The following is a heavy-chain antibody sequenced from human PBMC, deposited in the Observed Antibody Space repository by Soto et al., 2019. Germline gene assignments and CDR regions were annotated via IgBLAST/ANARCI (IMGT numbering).Heavy chain of an antibody. J-gene: IGHJ3*02. Sequence: GESLKISCKGSGYSFTNYWIGWVRQMPGKGLEWMGIIYPGDSDTRYSPSFQGQVTISAGKSISTAYLQWASLKASDTAMYYCARHVSAGNLNDAFDIWGQGTMVTVSS. CDR3: ARHVSAGNLNDAFDI. V-gene: IGHV5-51*01. CDR2: IYPGDSDT. CDR1: GYSFTNYW. D-gene: IGHD6-13*01.